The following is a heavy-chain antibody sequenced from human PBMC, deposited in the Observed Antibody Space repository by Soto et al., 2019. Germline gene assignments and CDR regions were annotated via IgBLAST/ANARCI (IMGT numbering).Heavy chain of an antibody. CDR2: IYYSGST. D-gene: IGHD1-20*01. CDR3: AKDNNWNDGMNAFDI. Sequence: SETLSLTCTVSGGSISSYYWSWIRQPPGKGLEWIGYIYYSGSTNYNPSLKSRVIISVDMSKNQFSLKLSSLTAADTAVYYCAKDNNWNDGMNAFDIWGQGTVVTVSS. CDR1: GGSISSYY. V-gene: IGHV4-59*01. J-gene: IGHJ3*02.